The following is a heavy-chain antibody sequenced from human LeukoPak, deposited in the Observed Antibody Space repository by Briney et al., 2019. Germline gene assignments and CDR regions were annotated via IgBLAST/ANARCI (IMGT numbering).Heavy chain of an antibody. J-gene: IGHJ4*02. D-gene: IGHD2-15*01. CDR3: AKVFCSGGSCYGYVDY. CDR1: GFTFSSYA. Sequence: PGGSLRLSCAASGFTFSSYAMSWVRQAPGKGLEWVSATSGSGGSTYYADSVKGRFTISRDNSKNTLYLQMNSLRAEDTAVYYCAKVFCSGGSCYGYVDYWGQGTLVTVSS. CDR2: TSGSGGST. V-gene: IGHV3-23*01.